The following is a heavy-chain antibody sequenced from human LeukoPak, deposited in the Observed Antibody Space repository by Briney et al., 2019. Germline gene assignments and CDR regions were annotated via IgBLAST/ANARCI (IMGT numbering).Heavy chain of an antibody. CDR2: IRYDGSNK. J-gene: IGHJ4*02. D-gene: IGHD6-6*01. Sequence: GGSLRLSCAASGFTFSSYGMHWVRQAPGKGLEWVAFIRYDGSNKYYADSVKGRFTISRDNSKNTLYLQMNSLRAEDTAVYYCAKDRGYSSSPGLHYWGQGTLVTVSS. V-gene: IGHV3-30*02. CDR3: AKDRGYSSSPGLHY. CDR1: GFTFSSYG.